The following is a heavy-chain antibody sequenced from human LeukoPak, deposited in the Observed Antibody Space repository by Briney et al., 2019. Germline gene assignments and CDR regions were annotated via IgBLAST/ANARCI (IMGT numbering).Heavy chain of an antibody. CDR3: ARDSGTTGEVKFDP. CDR1: SGSISTSNYY. J-gene: IGHJ5*02. V-gene: IGHV4-39*07. CDR2: IFYSGST. Sequence: PSETLSLTCTVSSGSISTSNYYWGWVRQPPGKALEWIGNIFYSGSTYYSPSLKSRVTISLGTSRNQFSLNLISVTAADTAVYYCARDSGTTGEVKFDPWGQGTLVTVSS. D-gene: IGHD3-10*01.